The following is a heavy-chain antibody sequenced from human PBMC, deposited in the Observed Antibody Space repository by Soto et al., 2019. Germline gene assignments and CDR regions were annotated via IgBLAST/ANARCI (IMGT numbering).Heavy chain of an antibody. CDR2: IWYDGNTK. J-gene: IGHJ4*02. CDR3: GGGAYFSDY. CDR1: GFSFSSYG. Sequence: QVQLVESGGGVVQPGRSLRLSCAASGFSFSSYGMHWVRQAPGKGLAWVATIWYDGNTKYYADSVKGRFTISRDNSKDTLYLQMNSLGDEDTAVYYCGGGAYFSDYWGQGTLVTVSS. D-gene: IGHD3-16*01. V-gene: IGHV3-33*01.